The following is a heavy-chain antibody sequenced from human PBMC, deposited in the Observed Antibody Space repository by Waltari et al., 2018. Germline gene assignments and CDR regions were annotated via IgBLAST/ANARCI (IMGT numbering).Heavy chain of an antibody. CDR2: INDNGRNT. CDR1: GFAFPSHA. Sequence: EVRLLESGGGLVQPGGSLRLSCAASGFAFPSHAMSWVRQPPGKGLEWVSGINDNGRNTYYADSVKGRFTISRDNSNDILYLQMNSLRADDTAVYYCAKLPGSYYLYYFHYWGQGT. J-gene: IGHJ4*02. CDR3: AKLPGSYYLYYFHY. D-gene: IGHD1-26*01. V-gene: IGHV3-23*01.